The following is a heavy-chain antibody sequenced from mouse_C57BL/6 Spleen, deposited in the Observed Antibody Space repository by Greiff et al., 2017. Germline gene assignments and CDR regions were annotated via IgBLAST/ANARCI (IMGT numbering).Heavy chain of an antibody. D-gene: IGHD1-1*01. Sequence: VQLQQSGAELVRPGASVKLSCTASGFNIKDDYMHWVKQRPEQGLEWIGWIDPENGDTEYASKFQGKATITADTSSNTAYLQLSSLTSADTAVYYCTITTVVADYWGQGTTLTVSS. CDR2: IDPENGDT. CDR1: GFNIKDDY. V-gene: IGHV14-4*01. J-gene: IGHJ2*01. CDR3: TITTVVADY.